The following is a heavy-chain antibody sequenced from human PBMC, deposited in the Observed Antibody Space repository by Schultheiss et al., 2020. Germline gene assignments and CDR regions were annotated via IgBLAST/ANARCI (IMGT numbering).Heavy chain of an antibody. J-gene: IGHJ6*04. V-gene: IGHV3-21*01. D-gene: IGHD3-10*01. CDR3: ARAITMVQGHTYYYYYGMDV. CDR2: ISSSSSYI. CDR1: GFTFSSYS. Sequence: GSLRLSCAASGFTFSSYSMNWVRQAPGKGLEWVSSISSSSSYIYYADSVKGRFTISRDNAKNSLYLQMNSLRAEDTAVYYCARAITMVQGHTYYYYYGMDVWGKGTTVTVSS.